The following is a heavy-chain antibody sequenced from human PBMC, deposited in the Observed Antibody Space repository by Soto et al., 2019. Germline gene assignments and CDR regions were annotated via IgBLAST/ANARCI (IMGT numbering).Heavy chain of an antibody. V-gene: IGHV4-61*01. CDR3: AAGWNPRPLDY. J-gene: IGHJ4*02. CDR2: MYYSGGT. Sequence: QVQLQESGPGLVKPSETLSLTCTVSGGSVSSGSYYWSWIRQPPGKGLEWIGYMYYSGGTNQNPSLKSRVTISVDTSKNQFSLKLISMSAADTAVYYCAAGWNPRPLDYWGQGNMVTVSS. D-gene: IGHD1-1*01. CDR1: GGSVSSGSYY.